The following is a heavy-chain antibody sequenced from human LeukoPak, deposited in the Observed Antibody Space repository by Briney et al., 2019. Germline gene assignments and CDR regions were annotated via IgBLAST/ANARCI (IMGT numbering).Heavy chain of an antibody. V-gene: IGHV3-23*01. CDR1: GFTFSNYA. Sequence: PGGSLRLSCAASGFTFSNYAMSWVRQAPGKGLEWVAVISGSGEYTFYADSMKGRFTISRDNSKNTLYLQMNSLRAEDTALYYCAKDISVAAARGFDYWGQGTLVTVSS. CDR3: AKDISVAAARGFDY. CDR2: ISGSGEYT. D-gene: IGHD6-13*01. J-gene: IGHJ4*02.